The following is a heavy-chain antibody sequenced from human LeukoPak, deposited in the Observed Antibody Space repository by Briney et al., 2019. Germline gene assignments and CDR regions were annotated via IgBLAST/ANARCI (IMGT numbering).Heavy chain of an antibody. J-gene: IGHJ4*02. Sequence: PGGTLRLSCAASGFTFSSYGMSWVRQAPGKGLEWVSAISGSGGSTYYADSVKGRFTISRDNAKNSLYLQMNSLRAEDTAVYYCARGRTGSHGDYWGQGTLVTVSS. CDR2: ISGSGGST. V-gene: IGHV3-23*01. D-gene: IGHD1-26*01. CDR3: ARGRTGSHGDY. CDR1: GFTFSSYG.